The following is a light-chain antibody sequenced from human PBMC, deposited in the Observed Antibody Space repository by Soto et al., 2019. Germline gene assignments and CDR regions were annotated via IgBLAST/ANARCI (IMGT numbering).Light chain of an antibody. J-gene: IGKJ1*01. Sequence: DIQMTQSPSTLSASVGDRVTITCRASQRISSWLAWYQQKPGKAPKLLIYDASSLESGVPPRFSGSGSGTEFTLTISSLQPDDFATYYCQQYNSYWGTFGQGTKVEIK. CDR1: QRISSW. CDR3: QQYNSYWGT. V-gene: IGKV1-5*01. CDR2: DAS.